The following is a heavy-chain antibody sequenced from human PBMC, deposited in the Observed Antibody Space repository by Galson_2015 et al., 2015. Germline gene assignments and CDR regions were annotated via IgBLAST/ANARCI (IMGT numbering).Heavy chain of an antibody. CDR2: ISGSGGST. CDR3: AKDDPPGNADPLSITMVRGLGAFDI. D-gene: IGHD3-10*01. V-gene: IGHV3-23*01. Sequence: SLRLSCAASGFTFSSYAMSWVRQAPGKGLEWVSAISGSGGSTYYADSVKGRFTISRDNSKNTLYLQMNSLRAEDTAVYYCAKDDPPGNADPLSITMVRGLGAFDIWGQGTMVTVSS. J-gene: IGHJ3*02. CDR1: GFTFSSYA.